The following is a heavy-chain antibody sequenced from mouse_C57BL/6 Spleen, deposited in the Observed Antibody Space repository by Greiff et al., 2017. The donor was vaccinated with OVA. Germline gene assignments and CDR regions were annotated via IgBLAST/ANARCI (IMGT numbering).Heavy chain of an antibody. D-gene: IGHD1-3*01. J-gene: IGHJ3*01. Sequence: QVQLQQPGAELVKPGASVKLSCKASGYTFTSYWMHWVKQRPGQGLEWIGMIHPNSGSTNYNEKFKSKATLTVDKSSSTAYMQLRSLTSEDSAVYYCASNSAWFAYWGQGTLVTVSA. CDR3: ASNSAWFAY. CDR2: IHPNSGST. CDR1: GYTFTSYW. V-gene: IGHV1-64*01.